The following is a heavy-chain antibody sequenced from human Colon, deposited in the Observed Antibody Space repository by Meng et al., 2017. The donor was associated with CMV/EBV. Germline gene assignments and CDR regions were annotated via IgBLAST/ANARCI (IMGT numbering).Heavy chain of an antibody. Sequence: SVKVSCKASGGTFSSYAISWVRQAPRQGLEWMGGIIPILGIANYAQKFQGRVTITADKSTSTAYMELSSLRSEDTAVYYCARDSRESGNSDYWGQGTLVTVSS. D-gene: IGHD4-23*01. CDR1: GGTFSSYA. V-gene: IGHV1-69*10. CDR3: ARDSRESGNSDY. CDR2: IIPILGIA. J-gene: IGHJ4*02.